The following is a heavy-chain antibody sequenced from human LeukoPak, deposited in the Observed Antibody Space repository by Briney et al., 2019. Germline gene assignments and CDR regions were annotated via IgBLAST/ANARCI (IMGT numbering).Heavy chain of an antibody. V-gene: IGHV4-39*07. CDR2: IYHSGST. J-gene: IGHJ4*02. CDR1: GGSISSSSYY. CDR3: ARVLGGGWSYFDY. Sequence: SETLSLTCTVSGGSISSSSYYWGWIRQPPGKGLEWIGEIYHSGSTNYNPSLKSRVTISVDKSKNQFSLKLNSVTAADTAVYYCARVLGGGWSYFDYWGQGTLVTVSS. D-gene: IGHD6-19*01.